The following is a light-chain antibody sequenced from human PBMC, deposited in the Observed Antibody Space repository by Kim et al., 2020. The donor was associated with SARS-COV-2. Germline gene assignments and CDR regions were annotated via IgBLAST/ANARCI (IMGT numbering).Light chain of an antibody. J-gene: IGLJ2*01. CDR1: SGSIDGNY. CDR2: EDD. V-gene: IGLV6-57*03. Sequence: GEPLTIACARSSGSIDGNYGQGYQQRPGGVPTTVIYEDDQRPSGVSDRFSGSIDNSSNSASLTISGLRTEDEADYYCQSYNRDNVLFGGGTQLTVL. CDR3: QSYNRDNVL.